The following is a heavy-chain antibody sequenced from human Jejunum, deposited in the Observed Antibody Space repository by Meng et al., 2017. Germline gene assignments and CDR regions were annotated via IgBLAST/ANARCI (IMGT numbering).Heavy chain of an antibody. D-gene: IGHD6-13*01. Sequence: QLVPAGPEVKKPGASVKVSCKASGYMFTGHGINWVRQAPVLGPEWIGWVSAYNGNTKYAQKFQGRVTMTTDTYTTTAYMELRSLRSDDTAVYYCTRGRISSNWDTFGYWGQGTLVTVSS. CDR2: VSAYNGNT. J-gene: IGHJ4*02. CDR1: GYMFTGHG. V-gene: IGHV1-18*01. CDR3: TRGRISSNWDTFGY.